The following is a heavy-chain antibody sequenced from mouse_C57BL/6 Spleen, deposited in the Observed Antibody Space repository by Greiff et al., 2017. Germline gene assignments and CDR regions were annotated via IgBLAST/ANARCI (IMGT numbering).Heavy chain of an antibody. D-gene: IGHD1-1*01. CDR3: ARFDGSSSRLHFDV. Sequence: VKLVESGPGLVAPSQSLSITCTVSGFSLTSYAISWVRQPPGKGLEWLGVIWTGGGTNYNSALKSRLSISKDNSKSQVFLKMNSLQTDDTARYYCARFDGSSSRLHFDVWGTGTTVTVSS. CDR1: GFSLTSYA. J-gene: IGHJ1*03. CDR2: IWTGGGT. V-gene: IGHV2-9-1*01.